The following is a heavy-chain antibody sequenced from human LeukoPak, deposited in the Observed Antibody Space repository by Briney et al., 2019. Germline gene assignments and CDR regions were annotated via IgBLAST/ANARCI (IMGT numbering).Heavy chain of an antibody. CDR1: GYTFTSYG. CDR2: ISAYNGNT. J-gene: IGHJ3*02. D-gene: IGHD5-18*01. V-gene: IGHV1-18*04. CDR3: ARDVKVQLWLPGAFDI. Sequence: ASVKVSCKASGYTFTSYGISWVRQAPGQGLEWMGLISAYNGNTNYAQKLQGRVTMTTDTSTSTAYMELRSLRSDDTAVYYCARDVKVQLWLPGAFDIWGQGTMVTVSS.